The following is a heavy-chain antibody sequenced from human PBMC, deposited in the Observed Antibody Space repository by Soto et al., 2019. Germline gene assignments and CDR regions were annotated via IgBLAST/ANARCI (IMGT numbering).Heavy chain of an antibody. CDR3: ARDGSGYSYGYDY. CDR1: GFTFSDHS. D-gene: IGHD5-18*01. CDR2: VRNRPSSYTT. J-gene: IGHJ4*02. V-gene: IGHV3-72*01. Sequence: EVQLVESGGGLVQPGGSLRLSCAASGFTFSDHSMDWVRQAPGKGLEWVGRVRNRPSSYTTEYAASVKGRFTISRDDSKNSLYLQMNSLKTEDTAVYYCARDGSGYSYGYDYWGQGTLVTVSS.